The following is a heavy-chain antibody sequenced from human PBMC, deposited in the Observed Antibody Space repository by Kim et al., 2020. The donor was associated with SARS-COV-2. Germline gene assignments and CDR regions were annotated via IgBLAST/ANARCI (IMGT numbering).Heavy chain of an antibody. J-gene: IGHJ4*02. CDR3: ARVYWMGGRVPAAIVYSDYFDY. CDR2: IKQDGSEK. V-gene: IGHV3-7*01. Sequence: GGSLRLSCAASGFTFSSYWMSWVRQAPGKGLEWVANIKQDGSEKYYVDSVKGRFTISRDNAKNSLYLQMNSLRAEDTAVYYCARVYWMGGRVPAAIVYSDYFDYWGQGTLVTVSS. CDR1: GFTFSSYW. D-gene: IGHD2-2*02.